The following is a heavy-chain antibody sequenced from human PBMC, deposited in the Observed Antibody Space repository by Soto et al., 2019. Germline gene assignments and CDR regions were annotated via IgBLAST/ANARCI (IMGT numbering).Heavy chain of an antibody. CDR1: GGTFSTYT. V-gene: IGHV1-69*01. D-gene: IGHD3-22*01. CDR3: ARGQDSSCYWNNCCDP. J-gene: IGHJ5*02. Sequence: QVQLVQSGAEVKKPGSSVKVSCKASGGTFSTYTITWVRQAPGQGLEWMGGIIPIFGTANYPQKFQGRVTITADESTSTAYMERSSLRSEDTAVYYCARGQDSSCYWNNCCDPWGQGTLVTVSS. CDR2: IIPIFGTA.